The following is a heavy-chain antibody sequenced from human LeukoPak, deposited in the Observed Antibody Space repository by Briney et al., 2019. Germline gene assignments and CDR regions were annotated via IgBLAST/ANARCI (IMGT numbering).Heavy chain of an antibody. V-gene: IGHV3-9*01. CDR1: GFTFDDYA. CDR3: AKGRGSEYVFFDY. J-gene: IGHJ4*02. CDR2: TSWNSGSI. D-gene: IGHD3-10*01. Sequence: PGGSLRLSCAASGFTFDDYAMHWVRQAPGKGLEWVSGTSWNSGSIGYADSVKGRFTISRDNAKNSLHLQMNSLRAEDTALYYCAKGRGSEYVFFDYWGQGTLVTVSS.